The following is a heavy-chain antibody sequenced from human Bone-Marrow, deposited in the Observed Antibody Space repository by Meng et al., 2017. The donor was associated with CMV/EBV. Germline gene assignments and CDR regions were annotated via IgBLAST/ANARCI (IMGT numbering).Heavy chain of an antibody. J-gene: IGHJ6*03. CDR3: ATAFPYYYYMDV. CDR2: FDPEDGET. Sequence: QGELVQAGGEMKNPVASVKVSCKGSEYNLTELSMPWVRQAPGKGLEGMGGFDPEDGETIYAQKFQGRVTMTEDTSTDTAYMELSSLRSEDTAVYYCATAFPYYYYMDVWGKGTTVTVFS. D-gene: IGHD3-16*01. V-gene: IGHV1-24*01. CDR1: EYNLTELS.